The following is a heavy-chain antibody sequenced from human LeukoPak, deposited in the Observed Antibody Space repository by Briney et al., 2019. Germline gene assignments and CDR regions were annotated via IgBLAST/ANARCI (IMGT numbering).Heavy chain of an antibody. CDR2: IIPFFGTS. CDR1: GGPFGSYA. D-gene: IGHD3-16*01. Sequence: ASVKVSCKASGGPFGSYAIAWVRQAPGQGLEWMGGIIPFFGTSNYAQKFQGRVTITADESTSTAYMDLSSLRYEDTAVYYCARVFPHLGSMSNNWFDPWGQGTLVTVSS. V-gene: IGHV1-69*13. CDR3: ARVFPHLGSMSNNWFDP. J-gene: IGHJ5*02.